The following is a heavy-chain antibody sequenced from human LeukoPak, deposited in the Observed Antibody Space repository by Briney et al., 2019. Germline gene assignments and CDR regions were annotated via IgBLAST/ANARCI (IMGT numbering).Heavy chain of an antibody. V-gene: IGHV3-33*01. J-gene: IGHJ4*02. CDR3: AVGGRRGGFVSAGFDY. Sequence: GGSLRLSCAASGFTFSSYGMHWVRQAPGKGLEWVAVIWYDGSNKYYADSVKGRFTISRDNSKNTLYLQMNSLRAEDTAVYYCAVGGRRGGFVSAGFDYWGQGTLVTVSS. CDR1: GFTFSSYG. CDR2: IWYDGSNK. D-gene: IGHD1-14*01.